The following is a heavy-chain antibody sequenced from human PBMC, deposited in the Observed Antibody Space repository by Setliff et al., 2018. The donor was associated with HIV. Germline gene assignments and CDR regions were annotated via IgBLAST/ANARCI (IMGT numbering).Heavy chain of an antibody. V-gene: IGHV3-21*01. CDR3: ARDHKYYDSSDWVVGFDI. CDR1: GFRFSTYN. Sequence: GSLRLSCEASGFRFSTYNMNWVRQAPGKGLEWVSTISTSSSYIYYADSVKGRFTISRDNSKNMLYLQMNSLRAEDTALYYCARDHKYYDSSDWVVGFDIWGQGTMVTVSS. J-gene: IGHJ3*02. D-gene: IGHD3-22*01. CDR2: ISTSSSYI.